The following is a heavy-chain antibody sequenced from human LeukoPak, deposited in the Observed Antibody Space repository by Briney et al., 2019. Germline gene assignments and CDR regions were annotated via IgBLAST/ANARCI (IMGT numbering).Heavy chain of an antibody. CDR1: GLTFRNYG. CDR2: ISHDENNK. Sequence: GGSLRLSCEASGLTFRNYGMHWVRQAPGKGLEWVAFISHDENNKYYVDSVKGRFSISRDNSNNILYLQMNSLRPEDTAIYYCAQWAAVRGFITPLDYWGQGTLVTVSS. CDR3: AQWAAVRGFITPLDY. D-gene: IGHD3-10*01. V-gene: IGHV3-30*03. J-gene: IGHJ4*02.